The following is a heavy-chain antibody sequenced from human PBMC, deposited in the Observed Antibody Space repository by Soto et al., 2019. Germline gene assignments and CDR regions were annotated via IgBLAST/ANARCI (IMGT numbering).Heavy chain of an antibody. CDR1: GYTFTIDV. CDR3: ARGITSGHPQYFQH. V-gene: IGHV1-3*01. D-gene: IGHD2-8*01. Sequence: ASVKVSCKASGYTFTIDVMHWVRQAPGQRLEWMGWINAGNGNAKYSQNFQGRVTITRDTSASTAYMEVSSLRSEDTAVYYCARGITSGHPQYFQHWGQGTLVTVSS. CDR2: INAGNGNA. J-gene: IGHJ1*01.